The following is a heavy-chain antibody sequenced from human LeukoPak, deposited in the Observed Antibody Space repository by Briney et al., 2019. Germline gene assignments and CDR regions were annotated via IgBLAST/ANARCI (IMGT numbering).Heavy chain of an antibody. D-gene: IGHD6-19*01. Sequence: GGSLRLSCAASGFTFSSYEMNWVRQAPGKGLEWVSYISSSGSTIYYADSVKGRFTISRDNAKNSLYLQMNSLRAEDTAVYYCARTRGRYNAFDIWGQGTMVTVSS. CDR3: ARTRGRYNAFDI. V-gene: IGHV3-48*03. J-gene: IGHJ3*02. CDR2: ISSSGSTI. CDR1: GFTFSSYE.